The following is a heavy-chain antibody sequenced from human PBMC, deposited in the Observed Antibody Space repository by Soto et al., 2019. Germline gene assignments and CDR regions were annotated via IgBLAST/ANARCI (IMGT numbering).Heavy chain of an antibody. Sequence: QVQLVESGGGVVQPGRSLRLSCAASGFTFSSYGMHWVRQAPGKGLEWVAVIWYDGSNKYYADSVKGRFTISRDNSKNTLYLQITSLRAEDTAVYYCAREPSCSGGSCYATAYYYYYLDVWGKGTTVTVSS. V-gene: IGHV3-33*01. J-gene: IGHJ6*03. CDR2: IWYDGSNK. D-gene: IGHD2-15*01. CDR1: GFTFSSYG. CDR3: AREPSCSGGSCYATAYYYYYLDV.